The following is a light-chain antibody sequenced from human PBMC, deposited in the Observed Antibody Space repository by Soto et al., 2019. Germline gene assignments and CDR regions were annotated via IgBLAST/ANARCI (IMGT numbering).Light chain of an antibody. CDR1: QSVSSSS. CDR3: QQFNNYPFT. V-gene: IGKV3-20*01. Sequence: EIVLTQSPGTLSLSPGERATLSCRASQSVSSSSLAWYQQKRGQAPRLLIHDASSRATGIPDRFSGSGSGTDFTLTISRLEPEDFATYYCQQFNNYPFTFGPGTKVDIK. CDR2: DAS. J-gene: IGKJ3*01.